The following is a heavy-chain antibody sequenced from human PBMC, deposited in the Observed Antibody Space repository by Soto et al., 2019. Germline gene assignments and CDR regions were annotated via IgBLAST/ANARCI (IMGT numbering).Heavy chain of an antibody. CDR2: TSYDGSNE. J-gene: IGHJ4*02. CDR3: AKDNHYDH. Sequence: QVQLVESGGGVVQPGRSLRLSCAASGFTFSNYAMHWVRQAPGKGLEWVAVTSYDGSNEYYADSVKGRFTISRDNSKNTLYVPMNSLRAEDTAVSYCAKDNHYDHWGQGTLVTVSS. D-gene: IGHD3-22*01. CDR1: GFTFSNYA. V-gene: IGHV3-30*18.